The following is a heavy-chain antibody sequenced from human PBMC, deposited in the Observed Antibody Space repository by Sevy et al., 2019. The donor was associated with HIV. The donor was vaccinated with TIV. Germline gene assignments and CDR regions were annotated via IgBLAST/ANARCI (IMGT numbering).Heavy chain of an antibody. V-gene: IGHV3-23*01. J-gene: IGHJ4*02. D-gene: IGHD2-2*01. CDR1: GFTFSNYA. CDR3: AREGCSKPHDY. Sequence: GESLKISCVASGFTFSNYAMSWVRQAPGKGLEWVSTFSFGCGKINYADSVKGRFTISRDNSKNTLYLQMNSLRAEDTALYYCAREGCSKPHDYWGQGTLVTVSS. CDR2: FSFGCGKI.